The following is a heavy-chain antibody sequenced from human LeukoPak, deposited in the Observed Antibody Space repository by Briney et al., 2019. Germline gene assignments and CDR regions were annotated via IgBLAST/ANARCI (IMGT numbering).Heavy chain of an antibody. V-gene: IGHV1-24*01. Sequence: ASVTVSCTVSGYTLTELSMHWVRQAPGKELEWMGGFDPEDGETIYAQKFQGRVTMTEDTSTDTAYMELSSLRSEHTAVYYCATVAPFGVAYYFDYWGQGTLATVSS. J-gene: IGHJ4*02. CDR3: ATVAPFGVAYYFDY. CDR2: FDPEDGET. D-gene: IGHD3-16*01. CDR1: GYTLTELS.